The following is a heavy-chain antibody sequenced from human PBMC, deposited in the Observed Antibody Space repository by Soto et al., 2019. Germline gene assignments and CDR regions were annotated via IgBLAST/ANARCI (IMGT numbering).Heavy chain of an antibody. CDR3: AKDRYYDSSGYYDY. Sequence: GGSLRPSCAASGFTFSSYAMSWVRQAPGKGLEWVSAISGSGGSTYYAGSVKGRFTISRDNSKNTLYLQMNSLRAEDTAVYYCAKDRYYDSSGYYDYWGQGTLVTVSS. D-gene: IGHD3-22*01. CDR2: ISGSGGST. V-gene: IGHV3-23*01. J-gene: IGHJ4*02. CDR1: GFTFSSYA.